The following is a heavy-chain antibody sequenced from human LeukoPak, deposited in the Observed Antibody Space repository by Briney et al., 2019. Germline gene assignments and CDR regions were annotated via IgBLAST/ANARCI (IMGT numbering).Heavy chain of an antibody. CDR1: VGSISSSSYY. J-gene: IGHJ4*02. Sequence: QASETLSLTCSVSVGSISSSSYYWGGIRQPPGEGREWIGSIYYSGSTYYTPSLKSRVTISVDTSTDQCSLKLRSVTAAATAVYSCARRLLITGPFDYWGQGTLVTVSS. CDR2: IYYSGST. V-gene: IGHV4-39*01. D-gene: IGHD3-16*01. CDR3: ARRLLITGPFDY.